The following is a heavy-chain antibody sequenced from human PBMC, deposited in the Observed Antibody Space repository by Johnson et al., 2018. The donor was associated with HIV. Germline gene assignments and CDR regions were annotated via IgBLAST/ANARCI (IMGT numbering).Heavy chain of an antibody. Sequence: VQLVESGGGLVQPGRSLRLSCAASGFTFSDHYMDWVCQAPGKGLEWVGRTRNKANSYTTEYAASVKGRFTISRDDSKNSLYLQMNSLKTEDTAVYYCARGGYYDILTGYYALAAFDIWGQGTMVTVSS. CDR2: TRNKANSYTT. V-gene: IGHV3-72*01. J-gene: IGHJ3*02. D-gene: IGHD3-9*01. CDR1: GFTFSDHY. CDR3: ARGGYYDILTGYYALAAFDI.